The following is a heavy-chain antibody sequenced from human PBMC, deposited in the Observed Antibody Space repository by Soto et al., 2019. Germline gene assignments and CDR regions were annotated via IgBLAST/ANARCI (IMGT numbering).Heavy chain of an antibody. CDR1: GYTFTSYD. D-gene: IGHD1-26*01. CDR2: MNPNSGNT. V-gene: IGHV1-8*01. Sequence: ASVKVSCKASGYTFTSYDIKWVRQATGQGLEWMGWMNPNSGNTGYSQKFQGRVTMTRNTSISTAYMELSSLRFEDTVVYYCASEEGSYALDYWGKGTLVTVSS. J-gene: IGHJ4*02. CDR3: ASEEGSYALDY.